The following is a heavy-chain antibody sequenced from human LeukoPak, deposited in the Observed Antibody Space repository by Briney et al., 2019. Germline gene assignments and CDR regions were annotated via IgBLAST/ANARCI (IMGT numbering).Heavy chain of an antibody. CDR2: IWYDGSNK. J-gene: IGHJ4*02. CDR3: ARGGWDYYGSALFDY. CDR1: GFTFSSYG. D-gene: IGHD3-10*01. Sequence: PGGSLRLSCAASGFTFSSYGMHWVRQVPGKGLEWVAVIWYDGSNKYYADSVKGRFTISRDNSKNTLYLQMNSLRAEDTAVYYCARGGWDYYGSALFDYWGQGTLVTVSS. V-gene: IGHV3-33*01.